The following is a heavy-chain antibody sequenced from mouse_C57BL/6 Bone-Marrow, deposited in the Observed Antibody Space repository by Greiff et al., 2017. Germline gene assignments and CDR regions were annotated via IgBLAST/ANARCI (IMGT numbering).Heavy chain of an antibody. J-gene: IGHJ4*01. Sequence: DVMLVESGGGLVKPGGSLKLSCAASGFTFSDYGMHWVRQAPEKGLEWVAYISSGSSTIYYADTVKGRFTISRDNAKNTLFLQMTSLRSEDTAMYYCARDPYYGSSLYAMDYWGQGTSVTVSS. CDR1: GFTFSDYG. D-gene: IGHD1-1*01. CDR2: ISSGSSTI. V-gene: IGHV5-17*01. CDR3: ARDPYYGSSLYAMDY.